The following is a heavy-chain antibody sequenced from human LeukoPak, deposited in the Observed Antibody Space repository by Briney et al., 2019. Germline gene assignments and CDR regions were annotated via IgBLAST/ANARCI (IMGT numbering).Heavy chain of an antibody. CDR2: ISYDGSNK. CDR1: GFTFSSYG. D-gene: IGHD3-22*01. V-gene: IGHV3-30*18. Sequence: GGSLRLSCAASGFTFSSYGMHWVRQAPGKGLEWVAVISYDGSNKYYADSVKGRFTISRDNSKNTLYLQMNSLRAEDTAVYYCTNLGDYYDSSGYPPVDCWGQGTLVTVSS. J-gene: IGHJ4*02. CDR3: TNLGDYYDSSGYPPVDC.